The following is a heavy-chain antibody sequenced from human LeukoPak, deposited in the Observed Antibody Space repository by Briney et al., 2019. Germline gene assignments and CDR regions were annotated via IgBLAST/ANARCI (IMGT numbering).Heavy chain of an antibody. CDR3: AKSGDYGDYAVDY. CDR2: ISGSGGST. CDR1: GFTFSSYT. D-gene: IGHD4-17*01. J-gene: IGHJ4*02. Sequence: GGSLRLSCAASGFTFSSYTMSWVRQAPGKGLEWVSAISGSGGSTYYADSVKGRFTISRDNSKNTLYLQVNSLRAEDTAVYYCAKSGDYGDYAVDYWGQGTLVTVSS. V-gene: IGHV3-23*01.